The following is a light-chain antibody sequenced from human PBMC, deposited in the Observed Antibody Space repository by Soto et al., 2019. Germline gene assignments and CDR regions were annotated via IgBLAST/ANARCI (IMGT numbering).Light chain of an antibody. J-gene: IGLJ3*02. CDR1: SSDLGGYNY. CDR2: EVS. V-gene: IGLV2-8*01. CDR3: SSNAGSNDLRV. Sequence: QSALTQPPSASGSPGQSVTISCTGTSSDLGGYNYVSWYQQHPGKAPKLVIYEVSKRPSGVPDRFSGSKSGNTAPLTVSGLQTEDEADYYCSSNAGSNDLRVFGGGTKLTVL.